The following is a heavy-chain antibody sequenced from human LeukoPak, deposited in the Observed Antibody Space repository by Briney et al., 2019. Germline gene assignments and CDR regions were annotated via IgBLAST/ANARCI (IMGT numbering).Heavy chain of an antibody. J-gene: IGHJ5*02. CDR3: ARVPDITARPCDT. CDR1: GGSFSGYY. CDR2: ISHTGLT. D-gene: IGHD1-1*01. Sequence: SETMSLTCAVYGGSFSGYYWTLIRQTPGKGLEWIGEISHTGLTGSNPSLKSRVTIFVDSSKKQFSLRMTSVTAADTGVYYCARVPDITARPCDTWGPGTLVTVSS. V-gene: IGHV4-34*01.